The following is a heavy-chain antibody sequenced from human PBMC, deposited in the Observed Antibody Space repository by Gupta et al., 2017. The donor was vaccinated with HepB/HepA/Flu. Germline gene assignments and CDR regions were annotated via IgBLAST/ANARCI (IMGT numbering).Heavy chain of an antibody. J-gene: IGHJ4*02. Sequence: EVQLLESGGGLVQPGASLRLSCATSGFTFAGYVMHWVRQAPGKGLEWVSTMTGAGRHTFYADSVKGRFTISRDNSKRTLFLQMTSLRAEDTAVYDCARRGGEVYGASDSWGQGTLGSVSS. D-gene: IGHD3-10*01. CDR2: MTGAGRHT. CDR3: ARRGGEVYGASDS. V-gene: IGHV3-23*01. CDR1: GFTFAGYV.